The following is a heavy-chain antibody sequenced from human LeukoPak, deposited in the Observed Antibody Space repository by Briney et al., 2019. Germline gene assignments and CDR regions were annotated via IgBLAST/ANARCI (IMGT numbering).Heavy chain of an antibody. CDR2: ISYDGSNK. Sequence: GGSLRLSCAASGFIFSSYAMHWVRQVPGKGLEGVAVISYDGSNKYYADSVKGRFTISRDNSKNTLYLQMNSLRAEDTAVYYCARGDGSSGYYGVDYWGQGTLVTVSS. D-gene: IGHD3-22*01. J-gene: IGHJ4*02. CDR3: ARGDGSSGYYGVDY. CDR1: GFIFSSYA. V-gene: IGHV3-30*04.